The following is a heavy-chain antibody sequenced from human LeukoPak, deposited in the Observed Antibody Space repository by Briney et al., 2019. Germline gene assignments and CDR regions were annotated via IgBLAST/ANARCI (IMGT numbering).Heavy chain of an antibody. D-gene: IGHD1-7*01. CDR1: GFTFSSYG. CDR2: ISYDGSNK. V-gene: IGHV3-30*03. CDR3: ARSLSTGTTY. J-gene: IGHJ4*02. Sequence: PGRSLRLSCAASGFTFSSYGMHWVRQAPGKGLEWVAVISYDGSNKYYADSVKGRFTISRDNSKNTLYLQMNSLRAEDTAVYYCARSLSTGTTYWGQGTLVTVSS.